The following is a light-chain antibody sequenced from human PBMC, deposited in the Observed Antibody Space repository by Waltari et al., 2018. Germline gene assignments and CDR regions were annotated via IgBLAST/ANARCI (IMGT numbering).Light chain of an antibody. J-gene: IGKJ2*01. CDR3: QQYGSSVLYT. CDR1: HKRTRRY. V-gene: IGKV3-20*01. Sequence: VLTQSPGTLSLSPGERATLSCRSSHKRTRRYLTWYQQKPSQEPRLLIYGASSRAAGIPDRFSGGGSGTDFTLTISRLVPDDAAVYYCQQYGSSVLYTFGQGTKLEIK. CDR2: GAS.